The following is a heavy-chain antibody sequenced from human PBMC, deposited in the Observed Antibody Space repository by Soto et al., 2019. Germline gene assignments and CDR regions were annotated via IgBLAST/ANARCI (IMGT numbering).Heavy chain of an antibody. J-gene: IGHJ6*02. Sequence: EVQLVESGGGLVKPGGSLRLSCAASGFTFSNAWMNWVRQAPGKGLEWVGRIKSKTDGGTTDYAAPVKGRFTISRDDSKNQLNLKMNTQKTEDAAVYYCTRRWARYYYYGMDVWGQGTTVTVSS. CDR3: TRRWARYYYYGMDV. D-gene: IGHD5-12*01. CDR1: GFTFSNAW. V-gene: IGHV3-15*07. CDR2: IKSKTDGGTT.